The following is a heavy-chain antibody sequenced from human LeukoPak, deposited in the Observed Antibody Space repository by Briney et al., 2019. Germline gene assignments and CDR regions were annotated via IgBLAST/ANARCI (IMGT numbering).Heavy chain of an antibody. CDR3: STDLGPAIDY. V-gene: IGHV3-15*01. Sequence: GGSLRRCWAASGLSFSNNWMTWVRHATCNSPAWVGRIKSKADGGTTDYSAPVKGRFIISRDDSKSTLFLQMNSLKTEDTAMYYCSTDLGPAIDYWGQGTLVTVSS. CDR1: GLSFSNNW. J-gene: IGHJ4*02. CDR2: IKSKADGGTT.